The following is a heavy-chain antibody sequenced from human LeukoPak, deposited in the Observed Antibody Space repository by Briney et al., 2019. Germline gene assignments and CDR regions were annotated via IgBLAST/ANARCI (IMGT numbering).Heavy chain of an antibody. D-gene: IGHD4-23*01. Sequence: TGGSLRLSCAASGFTFSHYAMTWVRQAPGKGLEYVSAISSNGGSTYYANSVKGRFTISRDNSKNTLYLQMGSLRAEDMAVYYCARNYGGNTYDYWGQGTLVTVSS. V-gene: IGHV3-64*01. CDR1: GFTFSHYA. CDR3: ARNYGGNTYDY. J-gene: IGHJ4*02. CDR2: ISSNGGST.